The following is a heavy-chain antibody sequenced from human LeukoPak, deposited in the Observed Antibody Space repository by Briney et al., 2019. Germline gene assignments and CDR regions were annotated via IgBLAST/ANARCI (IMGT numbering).Heavy chain of an antibody. CDR2: ISYDESDK. J-gene: IGHJ4*02. D-gene: IGHD3-22*01. CDR3: AKDFRRADYYDSSGYYRMIDY. V-gene: IGHV3-30*18. CDR1: GFTFRNYG. Sequence: GGSLRLSCAVSGFTFRNYGMHWVRQAPGKGLEWMAVISYDESDKYYGDSVKGRFTISRDNSKNTLFLQMNSLRAEDTAVYFCAKDFRRADYYDSSGYYRMIDYWGQGTLVTVSS.